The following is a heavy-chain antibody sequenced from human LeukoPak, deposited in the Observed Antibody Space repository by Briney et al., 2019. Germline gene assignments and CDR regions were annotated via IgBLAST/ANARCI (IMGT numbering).Heavy chain of an antibody. V-gene: IGHV3-23*01. CDR1: GFTFSTYA. Sequence: PGGSLRLSCAASGFTFSTYAMSWVRQAPGKGLEWVSAISGNGGTYYADSVKGRVTISRDNAKNTLYLQMNSLRVEDTAVYYCAKNQGSSWQFYFDYWGQGTLVTVSS. CDR2: ISGNGGT. J-gene: IGHJ4*02. D-gene: IGHD6-13*01. CDR3: AKNQGSSWQFYFDY.